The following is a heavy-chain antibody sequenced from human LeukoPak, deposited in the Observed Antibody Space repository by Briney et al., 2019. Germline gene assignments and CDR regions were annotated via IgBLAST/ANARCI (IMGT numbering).Heavy chain of an antibody. D-gene: IGHD4-17*01. CDR1: GYSISSGYY. V-gene: IGHV4-38-2*02. J-gene: IGHJ4*02. CDR3: ARHNLQVTTYDY. Sequence: SETLSLTCTVSGYSISSGYYWGWIRQPPGKGLEWIGSIYHSGSTYYNPSLKSRVTISVDTSKNQFSLKLSSVTAADTAVYYCARHNLQVTTYDYWGQGTLVTVSS. CDR2: IYHSGST.